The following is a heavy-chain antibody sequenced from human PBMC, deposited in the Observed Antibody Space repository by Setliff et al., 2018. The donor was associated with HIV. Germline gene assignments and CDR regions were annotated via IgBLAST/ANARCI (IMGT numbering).Heavy chain of an antibody. CDR3: VRGALLAAFDFDY. D-gene: IGHD3-10*01. CDR1: GYTFTTYS. J-gene: IGHJ4*01. V-gene: IGHV1-3*01. CDR2: INVGKGDT. Sequence: ASVKVSCKASGYTFTTYSMHWVRQAPGQSLEWMGWINVGKGDTKYSQEFQGRITITRDTSANTAYMELSSLRSDDTAVYFCVRGALLAAFDFDYWGQGTLVTVSS.